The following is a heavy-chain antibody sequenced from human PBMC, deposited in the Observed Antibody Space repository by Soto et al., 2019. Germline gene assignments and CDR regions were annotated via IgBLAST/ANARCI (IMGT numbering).Heavy chain of an antibody. D-gene: IGHD3-22*01. Sequence: GGSLRLSCVGSGFIFEDFAMNWVRQVPGKGLEWVSGISWNSATLAYADSVKGRFIVSRDNAKNILYLQMNSLRAEDAALYYCAKDVGSYYYDTSAYLYDYWGQGTLVTVSS. V-gene: IGHV3-9*01. J-gene: IGHJ4*02. CDR2: ISWNSATL. CDR3: AKDVGSYYYDTSAYLYDY. CDR1: GFIFEDFA.